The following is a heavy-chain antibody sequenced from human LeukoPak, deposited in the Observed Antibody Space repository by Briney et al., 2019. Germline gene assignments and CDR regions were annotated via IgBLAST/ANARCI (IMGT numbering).Heavy chain of an antibody. V-gene: IGHV3-33*06. D-gene: IGHD2-2*01. Sequence: PGRSLTLSCAASGFTFSRLGMHWVRQAPGKGLEWVAVIWYDGRNKYYADSVKGRFTISRDNSKNTLYLQMNSLRAEDTAVYYCAKEGGPGYCSSTSCYHNWFDPWGQGTLVTVSS. CDR2: IWYDGRNK. J-gene: IGHJ5*02. CDR1: GFTFSRLG. CDR3: AKEGGPGYCSSTSCYHNWFDP.